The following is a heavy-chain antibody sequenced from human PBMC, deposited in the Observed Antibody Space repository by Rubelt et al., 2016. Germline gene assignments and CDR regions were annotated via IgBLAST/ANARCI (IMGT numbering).Heavy chain of an antibody. CDR1: GYTFTNYY. J-gene: IGHJ4*02. Sequence: QVQLVQSGAEVKKPGASVKVSCKASGYTFTNYYMHWVRQAPGQGLEWMGRINPNRGGNDDAQKFQGRVTMTRDTSISTAYMELTRLRSDYTAMYYCARGSVDYWGQGTLVTVSS. CDR2: INPNRGGN. CDR3: ARGSVDY. V-gene: IGHV1-2*06.